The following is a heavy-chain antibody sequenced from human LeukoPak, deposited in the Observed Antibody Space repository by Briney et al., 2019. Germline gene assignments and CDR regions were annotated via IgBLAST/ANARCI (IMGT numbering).Heavy chain of an antibody. CDR3: TRTARYFDKTDYFEY. CDR1: GSIFTSYW. J-gene: IGHJ4*02. V-gene: IGHV5-10-1*01. CDR2: TAHSDSSN. Sequence: GESLQISCQPSGSIFTSYWISWVRQLPGKGLEWLGRTAHSDSSNNYSPSFQGHVTISADKSFSTAYLQWSSLKASDTAMYYCTRTARYFDKTDYFEYWGQGTLVTVSS. D-gene: IGHD3-9*01.